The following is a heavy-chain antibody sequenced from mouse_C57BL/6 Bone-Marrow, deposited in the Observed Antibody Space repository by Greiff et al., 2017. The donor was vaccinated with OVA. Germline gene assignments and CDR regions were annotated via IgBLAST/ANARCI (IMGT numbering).Heavy chain of an antibody. V-gene: IGHV3-6*01. CDR2: ISYDGSN. CDR1: GYSITSGYY. CDR3: ARDSMGDYAVWFAY. Sequence: EVQLQESGPGLVKPSQSLSLTCSVTGYSITSGYYWNWIRQFPGNKLEWMGYISYDGSNNYNPSLKNRISITRDTSKNQFFLKLNSVTTEDTATYYCARDSMGDYAVWFAYWGQGTLVTVSA. J-gene: IGHJ3*01. D-gene: IGHD2-13*01.